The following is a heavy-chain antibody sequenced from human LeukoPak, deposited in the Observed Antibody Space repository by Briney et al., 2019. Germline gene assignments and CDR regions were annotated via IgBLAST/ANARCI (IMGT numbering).Heavy chain of an antibody. CDR2: VYSGGNT. CDR1: GGSISRSSYN. V-gene: IGHV3-53*01. J-gene: IGHJ5*02. CDR3: ARDTASNWFDP. Sequence: ETLSLTCSASGGSISRSSYNWGWIRQPPGKGLEWVSLVYSGGNTYYADSVKGRFTISRDNAENSLFLQMNSLRAEDTAVYYCARDTASNWFDPWGQGTLVTVSS.